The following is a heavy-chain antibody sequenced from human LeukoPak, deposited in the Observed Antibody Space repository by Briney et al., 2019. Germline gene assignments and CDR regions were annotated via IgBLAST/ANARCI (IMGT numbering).Heavy chain of an antibody. D-gene: IGHD1-1*01. J-gene: IGHJ5*02. CDR3: AESVRNDAIS. Sequence: PGGSLRLSCAASGFTFDGYAMHWVRQAPGKGLEWVSLISGDGGGTYYADSVKGRFTISRDNSKNSLYLQMNRLRTEDTALYYCAESVRNDAISWGQGTLVTVSS. V-gene: IGHV3-43*02. CDR2: ISGDGGGT. CDR1: GFTFDGYA.